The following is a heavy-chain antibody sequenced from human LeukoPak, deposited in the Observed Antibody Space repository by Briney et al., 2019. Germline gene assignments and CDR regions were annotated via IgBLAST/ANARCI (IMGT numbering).Heavy chain of an antibody. CDR1: GGSGGSFSDYY. J-gene: IGHJ4*02. CDR3: ARARRVMLYYYDSSGSLYFDY. D-gene: IGHD3-22*01. CDR2: INHSGST. Sequence: SETLSLTCAVYGGSGGSFSDYYWTWIRQPPGTGLEWIGEINHSGSTNYNPSLKSRVTISVDTSKNQFSLKLSSVTAADTAVYYCARARRVMLYYYDSSGSLYFDYWGQGTLVTVSS. V-gene: IGHV4-34*01.